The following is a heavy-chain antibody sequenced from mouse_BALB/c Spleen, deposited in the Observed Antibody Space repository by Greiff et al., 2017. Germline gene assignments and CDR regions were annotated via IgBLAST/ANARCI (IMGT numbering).Heavy chain of an antibody. V-gene: IGHV5-6*01. CDR2: ISSGGSYT. J-gene: IGHJ2*01. Sequence: EVMLVESGGDLVKPGGSLKLSCAASGFTFSSYGMSWVRQTPDKRLEWVATISSGGSYTYYPDSVKGRFTISRDNAKNTLYLQRSRLKSEDTAMYYCAREGDFDYWGQGTTLTVSS. CDR1: GFTFSSYG. CDR3: AREGDFDY.